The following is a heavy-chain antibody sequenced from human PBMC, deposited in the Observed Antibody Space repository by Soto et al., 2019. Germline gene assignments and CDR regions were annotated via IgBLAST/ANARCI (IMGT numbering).Heavy chain of an antibody. V-gene: IGHV1-69*13. CDR1: GGTFSSYA. CDR3: ARAPIYDSSGYRDY. Sequence: GASVKFSCKASGGTFSSYAISWVRQAPGQGLEWMGGIIPIFGTANYAQKFQGRVTITADESTSTAYMELSSLRSEDTAVYYCARAPIYDSSGYRDYWGQGTLVTVSS. J-gene: IGHJ4*02. D-gene: IGHD3-22*01. CDR2: IIPIFGTA.